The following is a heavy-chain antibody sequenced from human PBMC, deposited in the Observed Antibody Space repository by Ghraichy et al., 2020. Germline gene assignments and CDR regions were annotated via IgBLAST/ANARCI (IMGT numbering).Heavy chain of an antibody. CDR1: GFTFSTYG. CDR3: ARRGVSLTRKYFDL. V-gene: IGHV4-34*01. Sequence: GSLRLSCAASGFTFSTYGMSWVRQAPGKGLECIGEINHSGSTNYNPSLKSRVTILVDTSKNQFSLKLSSVTAADTAVYYCARRGVSLTRKYFDLWGRGTLVTVSS. J-gene: IGHJ2*01. CDR2: INHSGST. D-gene: IGHD1/OR15-1a*01.